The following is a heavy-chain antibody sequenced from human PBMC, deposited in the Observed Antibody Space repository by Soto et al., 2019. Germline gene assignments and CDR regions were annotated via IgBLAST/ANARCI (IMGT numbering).Heavy chain of an antibody. CDR2: ISYDGSNK. CDR3: ASGYYYGSGSYEYYFDY. CDR1: GFTFSSYA. V-gene: IGHV3-30*04. Sequence: GGSLRLSCAASGFTFSSYAMHWVRQAPGKGLEWVAVISYDGSNKYYADSVKGRFTISRDNSKNTLYLQMNSLRAEDTAVYYCASGYYYGSGSYEYYFDYWGQGTLVTVSS. J-gene: IGHJ4*02. D-gene: IGHD3-10*01.